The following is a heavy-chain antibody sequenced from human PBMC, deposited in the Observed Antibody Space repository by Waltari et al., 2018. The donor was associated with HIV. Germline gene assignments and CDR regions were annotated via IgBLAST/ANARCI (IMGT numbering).Heavy chain of an antibody. CDR1: GLTVSSTF. J-gene: IGHJ4*02. Sequence: EVQLVETGGGLIQPGGSLRLSCAASGLTVSSTFMNWVRQAPGKGREWVSLIYSGGSIYYADSVKGRFTISRDNSKNTLYLQMNSLRAEDTAVYYCARVRSTMGRFQGFDYWGQGTLVTVSS. CDR3: ARVRSTMGRFQGFDY. D-gene: IGHD1-26*01. V-gene: IGHV3-53*02. CDR2: IYSGGSI.